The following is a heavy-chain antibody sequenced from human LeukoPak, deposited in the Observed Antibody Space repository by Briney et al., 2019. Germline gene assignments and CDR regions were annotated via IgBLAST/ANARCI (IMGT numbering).Heavy chain of an antibody. CDR1: GGSISSSSYY. V-gene: IGHV4-39*01. D-gene: IGHD1-26*01. CDR2: IYYSGST. Sequence: SETLSLTCTVSGGSISSSSYYWGWIRQPPGKGLEWIGSIYYSGSTYYNPSLKSRVTISVDTSKNQFSLKLSSVTAADSAVYYCASEDIVGATLGGYWGQGTLVTVSS. CDR3: ASEDIVGATLGGY. J-gene: IGHJ4*02.